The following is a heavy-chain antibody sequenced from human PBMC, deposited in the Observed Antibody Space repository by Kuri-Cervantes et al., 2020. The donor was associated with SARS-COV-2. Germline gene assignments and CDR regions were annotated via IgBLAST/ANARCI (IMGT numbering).Heavy chain of an antibody. CDR2: IYSGSST. Sequence: GESLKISCAASGFTVSSNYMSWVRQAPGKGLEWVSVIYSGSSTYYADSVKGRFTISRDNSKNTLYLQMNSLRAEDPAVYYYARERGLRGWFDPWGQGTLVTVSS. CDR3: ARERGLRGWFDP. V-gene: IGHV3-53*01. J-gene: IGHJ5*02. CDR1: GFTVSSNY.